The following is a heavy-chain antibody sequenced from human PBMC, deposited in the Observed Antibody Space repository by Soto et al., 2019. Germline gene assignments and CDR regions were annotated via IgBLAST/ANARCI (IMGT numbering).Heavy chain of an antibody. V-gene: IGHV1-2*02. J-gene: IGHJ5*02. Sequence: RALVKVSCKASGYTFTGYYMHWVRQAPGQGLEWMGWINPNSGGTNYAQKFQGRVTMTRDTSISTAYMELSRLRSDDTAVYYCARDRSHYYDSSGYYGYWFDPWGQGTLVTSPQ. D-gene: IGHD3-22*01. CDR3: ARDRSHYYDSSGYYGYWFDP. CDR2: INPNSGGT. CDR1: GYTFTGYY.